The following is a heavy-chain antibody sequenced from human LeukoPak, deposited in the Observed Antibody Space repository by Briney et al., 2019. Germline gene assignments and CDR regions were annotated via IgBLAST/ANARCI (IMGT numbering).Heavy chain of an antibody. CDR2: IYYSGST. V-gene: IGHV4-39*01. J-gene: IGHJ6*03. CDR1: GGSISSSSYY. Sequence: PSETLSLTCTVSGGSISSSSYYWGWIRQPPGKGLEWIGSIYYSGSTYYNPSLKSRVTISVDTSKNQFSLKLSSVTAADTAVYYCWSSEYFYMDAWGKGTTVTVSS. CDR3: WSSEYFYMDA. D-gene: IGHD1-26*01.